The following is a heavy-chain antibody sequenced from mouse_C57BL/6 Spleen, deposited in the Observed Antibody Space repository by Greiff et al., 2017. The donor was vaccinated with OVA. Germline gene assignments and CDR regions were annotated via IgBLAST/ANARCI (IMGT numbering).Heavy chain of an antibody. CDR3: ARGGLLFPDY. J-gene: IGHJ2*01. D-gene: IGHD2-1*01. CDR2: ISSGSSTI. CDR1: GFTFSDYG. Sequence: EVKLMESGGGLVKPGGSLKLSCAASGFTFSDYGMHWVRQAPEKGLEWVAYISSGSSTIYYADTVKGRFTISRDNAKNTLFLQMTRLRSEDTAMYYCARGGLLFPDYWGQGTTLTVSS. V-gene: IGHV5-17*01.